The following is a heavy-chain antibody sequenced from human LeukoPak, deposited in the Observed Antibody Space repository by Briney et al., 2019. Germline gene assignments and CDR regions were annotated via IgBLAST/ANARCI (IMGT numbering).Heavy chain of an antibody. V-gene: IGHV3-48*02. CDR3: ARDKDWGFDY. CDR1: GFNFSTYS. D-gene: IGHD3-16*01. Sequence: PGGSLRLSCAASGFNFSTYSMNWVRQAPGKGLEWVSYISGNGDTVDYADSVKGRFTISRDNAKNSVYLQMNSLRDEDTAVYSCARDKDWGFDYWGQGTLVTVSS. J-gene: IGHJ4*02. CDR2: ISGNGDTV.